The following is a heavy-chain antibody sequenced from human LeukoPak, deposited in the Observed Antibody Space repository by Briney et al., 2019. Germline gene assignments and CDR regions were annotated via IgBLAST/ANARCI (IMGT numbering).Heavy chain of an antibody. Sequence: PGGSLRLSCAVSAFTFSSYAMHWVRQAPGKGLEWVAVISYDGSNKYYADSVKGRFTISRDNSKNTLYLQMNSLRAEDTAVYYCARDFDYWGRGTLVTVSS. V-gene: IGHV3-30*04. J-gene: IGHJ4*02. CDR3: ARDFDY. CDR2: ISYDGSNK. CDR1: AFTFSSYA.